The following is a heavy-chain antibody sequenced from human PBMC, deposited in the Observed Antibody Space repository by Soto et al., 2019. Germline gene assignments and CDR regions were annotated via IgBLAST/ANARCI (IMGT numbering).Heavy chain of an antibody. CDR3: ARHKVAYYYDSSGYYSRYYYYGMDV. Sequence: PSETLSLTCTVSGGSISSYYWSWIRQPPGKGLEWIGYIYYSGSTNYNPSLKSRVTISVDTSKNQFSLKLSSVTAADTAVYYCARHKVAYYYDSSGYYSRYYYYGMDVWGQGTTVTVSS. D-gene: IGHD3-22*01. V-gene: IGHV4-59*08. J-gene: IGHJ6*02. CDR2: IYYSGST. CDR1: GGSISSYY.